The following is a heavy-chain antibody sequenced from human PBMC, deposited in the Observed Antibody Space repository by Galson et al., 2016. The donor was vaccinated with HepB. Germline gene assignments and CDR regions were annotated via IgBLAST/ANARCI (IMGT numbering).Heavy chain of an antibody. Sequence: SVKVSCKASGGTFSSYAISWVRQAPGQGLEWMGGIIPIFGTANYAQKFQGRVTIIADESTSTAYMELSSLRSEDTAVYYCASRPAGKSDFWSGYFLVYWGQGTLVTVSS. CDR3: ASRPAGKSDFWSGYFLVY. CDR1: GGTFSSYA. D-gene: IGHD3-3*01. J-gene: IGHJ4*02. CDR2: IIPIFGTA. V-gene: IGHV1-69*13.